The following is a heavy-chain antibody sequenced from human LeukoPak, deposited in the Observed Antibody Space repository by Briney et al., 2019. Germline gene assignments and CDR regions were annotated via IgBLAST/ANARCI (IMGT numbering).Heavy chain of an antibody. Sequence: PGGSLRLSCAASGFTFSSYGMHWVRQAPGKGLEWVANIKQDGSEKNYVDSVKGRFTISRDNAKNSLYLQMNSLRAGDTAVYYCVRFNSGPNPFDIWGRGTMVTV. CDR2: IKQDGSEK. CDR3: VRFNSGPNPFDI. D-gene: IGHD1-26*01. CDR1: GFTFSSYG. V-gene: IGHV3-7*01. J-gene: IGHJ3*02.